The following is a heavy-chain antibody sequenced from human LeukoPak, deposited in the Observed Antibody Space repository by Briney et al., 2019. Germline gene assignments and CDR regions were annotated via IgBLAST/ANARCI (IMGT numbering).Heavy chain of an antibody. V-gene: IGHV3-23*01. J-gene: IGHJ4*02. CDR1: GFTFSSYA. D-gene: IGHD3-22*01. CDR2: ISGSGGST. CDR3: AKATYYYDSSGYYLFDY. Sequence: GGSLRLSCAASGFTFSSYAMSWVRQAPGKGLEWISAISGSGGSTYYADSVKGRFTISRDNSKNTLYLQMNSLRAEDTAVYYCAKATYYYDSSGYYLFDYWGQGTLVTVSS.